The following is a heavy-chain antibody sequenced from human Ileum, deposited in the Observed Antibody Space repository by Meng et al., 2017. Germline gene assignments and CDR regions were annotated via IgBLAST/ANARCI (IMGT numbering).Heavy chain of an antibody. D-gene: IGHD1-14*01. J-gene: IGHJ4*02. CDR3: AQRAGTAGALYYFDY. V-gene: IGHV3-23*01. CDR1: LSNYA. Sequence: EVQLLQSGGGLGQPGGSLRLSYTTTLSNYAMGWVRQAPLKGLEWVSAISGSGGNAYYAASVEGRFTISRDNSRGTLYLQMNSLRAEDTAIYYCAQRAGTAGALYYFDYWGQGALVTVSS. CDR2: ISGSGGNA.